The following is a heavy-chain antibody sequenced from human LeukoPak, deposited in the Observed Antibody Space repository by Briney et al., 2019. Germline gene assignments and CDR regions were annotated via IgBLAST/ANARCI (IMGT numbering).Heavy chain of an antibody. CDR2: IYYSGST. D-gene: IGHD6-13*01. CDR1: GGSISSYY. J-gene: IGHJ4*02. Sequence: SSETLSLTCTVSGGSISSYYWSWIRQPPGKGLEWIGYIYYSGSTNYNPSLKSRVTISVDTSKNQFSLKLSSVTAADTAVYYCAREAEGLAAAAFDYRGQGTLVTVSS. V-gene: IGHV4-59*01. CDR3: AREAEGLAAAAFDY.